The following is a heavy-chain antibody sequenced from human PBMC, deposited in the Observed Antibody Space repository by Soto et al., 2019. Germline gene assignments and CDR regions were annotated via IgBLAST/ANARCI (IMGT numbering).Heavy chain of an antibody. Sequence: GESLKISCKGSGYSFTSYWIGWVRQMPGKGLEWMGIIYPGDSDTRYSPSFQGQVTISADKSISTAYLQWSSLKASDTAMYYCARHELTGDSLYYFDYWGQGTLVTVSS. CDR3: ARHELTGDSLYYFDY. J-gene: IGHJ4*02. D-gene: IGHD7-27*01. V-gene: IGHV5-51*01. CDR2: IYPGDSDT. CDR1: GYSFTSYW.